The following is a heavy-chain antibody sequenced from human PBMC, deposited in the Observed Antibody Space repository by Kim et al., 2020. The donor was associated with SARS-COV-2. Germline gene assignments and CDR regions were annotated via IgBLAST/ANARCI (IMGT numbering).Heavy chain of an antibody. J-gene: IGHJ4*02. CDR3: ARDHGPGEYYDFWSGYYTEQFCGY. CDR1: GYTFTSYA. V-gene: IGHV7-4-1*02. D-gene: IGHD3-3*01. Sequence: ASVKVSCKASGYTFTSYAMNWVRQAPGQGLEWMGWINTNTGNPTYAQGFTGRFVFSLDTSVSTAYLQISSLKAEDTAVYYCARDHGPGEYYDFWSGYYTEQFCGYWGQGTLVTVSS. CDR2: INTNTGNP.